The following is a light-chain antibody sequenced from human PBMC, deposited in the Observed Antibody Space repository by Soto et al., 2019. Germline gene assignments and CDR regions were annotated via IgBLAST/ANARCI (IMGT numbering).Light chain of an antibody. CDR2: WAS. Sequence: DIVMTQSPDSLAVSLGERATINCKSSQSVLYSSNNKNYLAWYQQKPGQPPKLLIYWASTRESGVPDRFSGSGSRTDFTLTISSLHAEDVAVYYCQQYYSTPRTFGQGTKLEIK. CDR3: QQYYSTPRT. V-gene: IGKV4-1*01. CDR1: QSVLYSSNNKNY. J-gene: IGKJ2*01.